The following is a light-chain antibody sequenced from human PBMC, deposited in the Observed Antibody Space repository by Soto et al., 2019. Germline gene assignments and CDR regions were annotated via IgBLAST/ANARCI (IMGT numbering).Light chain of an antibody. CDR1: QGISSY. V-gene: IGKV1-39*01. Sequence: DIRLTQSPSSLSASVGDRVTITCLVSQGISSYLNWYRQKPGKVPKLLIYSASNLQSGVPSRFSGSGSGTDFTLTISSLQPEDFATYYCQQSYSTPRTFGQGTKGDIK. J-gene: IGKJ1*01. CDR2: SAS. CDR3: QQSYSTPRT.